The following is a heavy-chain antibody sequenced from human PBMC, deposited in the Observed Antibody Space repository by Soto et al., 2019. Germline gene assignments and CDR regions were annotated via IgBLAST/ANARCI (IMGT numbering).Heavy chain of an antibody. CDR1: GFTFSSYA. CDR2: ISYDGSNK. J-gene: IGHJ4*02. CDR3: ARAHYDFWSGYYFDY. V-gene: IGHV3-30-3*01. D-gene: IGHD3-3*01. Sequence: GRSLRLSCAASGFTFSSYAMHWVRQAPGKGLEWVAVISYDGSNKYYADSVKGRFTISRDNSKNTLYLQMNSLRAEDTAVYYCARAHYDFWSGYYFDYWGQGTLVTVSS.